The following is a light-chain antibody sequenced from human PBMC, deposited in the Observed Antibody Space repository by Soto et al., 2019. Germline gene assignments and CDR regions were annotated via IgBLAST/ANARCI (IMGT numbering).Light chain of an antibody. J-gene: IGKJ1*01. CDR3: QQRSNWPPWT. CDR2: GAS. Sequence: DIVLTQSPGTLSLSPGERATLSCRASQSVSSSYLAWYQQKPGQAPRLLIYGASSRATGIPDRFSGSGSGTDFTLTISSLEPEDFAVYYCQQRSNWPPWTFGQGTKVDIK. CDR1: QSVSSSY. V-gene: IGKV3D-20*02.